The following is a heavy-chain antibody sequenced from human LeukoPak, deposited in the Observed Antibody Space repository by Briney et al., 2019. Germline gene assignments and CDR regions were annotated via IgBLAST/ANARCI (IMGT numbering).Heavy chain of an antibody. D-gene: IGHD5-24*01. CDR3: AKGKDGYYYHGVDV. J-gene: IGHJ6*02. CDR1: GFAFSNYA. Sequence: GGSLRLSCAASGFAFSNYAMSWVRQAPDKRLEWVSVISGSGTDTYYADSVKGRFTVSRDNSKSILYLQLNSLRADDTATYYCAKGKDGYYYHGVDVWGQGTTVTVSS. CDR2: ISGSGTDT. V-gene: IGHV3-23*01.